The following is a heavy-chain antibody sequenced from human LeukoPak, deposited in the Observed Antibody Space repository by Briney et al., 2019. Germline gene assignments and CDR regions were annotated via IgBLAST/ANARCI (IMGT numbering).Heavy chain of an antibody. CDR3: AKDKSSTTKYYGMDV. D-gene: IGHD2/OR15-2a*01. CDR1: GFTVDDYT. CDR2: ISWNSRTI. J-gene: IGHJ6*02. V-gene: IGHV3-9*01. Sequence: GRSLRLSCAASGFTVDDYTMHWVRQAPGKGLEWVSSISWNSRTIAYPDSVKGRFTIARDNGKNSLYLQMNSLRSEDTALYYCAKDKSSTTKYYGMDVWDQGTTVTVSS.